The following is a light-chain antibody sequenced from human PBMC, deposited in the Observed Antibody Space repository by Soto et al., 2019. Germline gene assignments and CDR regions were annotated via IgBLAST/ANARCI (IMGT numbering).Light chain of an antibody. CDR3: QQLNSYPLT. J-gene: IGKJ1*01. V-gene: IGKV1-9*01. Sequence: DIQLTQSPSFLSASVGDRVTITCRASQGISSYLAWYQQQPGKAPKLLIYSASTLQSGVPSRFSGSGSGTEFTLTISSLQPEDFATYYCQQLNSYPLTFGQGTQVEI. CDR2: SAS. CDR1: QGISSY.